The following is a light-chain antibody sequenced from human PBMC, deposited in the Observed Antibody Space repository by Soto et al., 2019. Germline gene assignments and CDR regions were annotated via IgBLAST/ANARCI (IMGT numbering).Light chain of an antibody. CDR2: AAS. CDR3: QQSYSKWT. J-gene: IGKJ1*01. Sequence: DIQITHSPSSLSASVGDRVTITCRAKESVSSYVNWYQQKPGKAPKLLIYAASSLQSGVPARFSGSGSVTDFTLTISGLQPEDFATYYCQQSYSKWTFGQGTKVEIK. V-gene: IGKV1-39*01. CDR1: ESVSSY.